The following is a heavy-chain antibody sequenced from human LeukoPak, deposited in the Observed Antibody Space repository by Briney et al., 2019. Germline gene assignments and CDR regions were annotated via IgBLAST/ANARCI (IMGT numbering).Heavy chain of an antibody. D-gene: IGHD3-16*01. V-gene: IGHV4-31*03. CDR2: IYNSGTT. CDR1: GGAISSGDYY. Sequence: SETLSLTCTVSGGAISSGDYYWTWIRQLPGKGLEWIGYIYNSGTTYYNPSLESRVTISGDTSKNQFSLKLSSVTAADTAVYYCARTAGWSYGFDYWGQGTLVTVSS. CDR3: ARTAGWSYGFDY. J-gene: IGHJ4*02.